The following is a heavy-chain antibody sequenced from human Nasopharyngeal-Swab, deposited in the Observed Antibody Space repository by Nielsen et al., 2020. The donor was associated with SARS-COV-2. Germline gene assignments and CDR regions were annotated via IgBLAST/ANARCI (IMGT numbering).Heavy chain of an antibody. CDR1: GFTFSSYG. J-gene: IGHJ6*03. CDR2: IWYDGSNK. D-gene: IGHD3-9*01. CDR3: AREFREAYYDILTGYYMDYYYYMDV. V-gene: IGHV3-33*01. Sequence: GESLKISCAASGFTFSSYGMHWVRQAPGKGLEWAAVIWYDGSNKYYADSVKGRFTISRDNSKNTLYLQMNSLRAEDTAVYYCAREFREAYYDILTGYYMDYYYYMDVWGKGTTVTVSS.